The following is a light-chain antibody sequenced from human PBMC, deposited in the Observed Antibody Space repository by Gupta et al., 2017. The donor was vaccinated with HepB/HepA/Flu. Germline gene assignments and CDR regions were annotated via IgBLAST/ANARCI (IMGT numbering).Light chain of an antibody. CDR3: AAWDDRLDVWV. CDR2: SSY. V-gene: IGLV1-44*01. Sequence: QSELTQPPSASGTPGQSVPISCSGGSPNIGINPVSWYQQLPGTAPNLLIYSSYQRPSGVPDRFSASKSGTSASLAISGLQSEDEADYYCAAWDDRLDVWVFGGGTNLTVL. J-gene: IGLJ3*02. CDR1: SPNIGINP.